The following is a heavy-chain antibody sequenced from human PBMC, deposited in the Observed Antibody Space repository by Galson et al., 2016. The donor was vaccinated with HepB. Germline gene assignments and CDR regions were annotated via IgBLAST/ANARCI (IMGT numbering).Heavy chain of an antibody. CDR1: GFTFSSYA. V-gene: IGHV3-64D*09. CDR3: VDQYGVDV. Sequence: SLRLSCAASGFTFSSYAMHWVRQAPGKGLEYVSAISSDAVTTYYADSVKGRFTISRENSKNTLYLQMSGLRAEDTAVYYCVDQYGVDVWGQGTTVTLS. J-gene: IGHJ6*02. CDR2: ISSDAVTT.